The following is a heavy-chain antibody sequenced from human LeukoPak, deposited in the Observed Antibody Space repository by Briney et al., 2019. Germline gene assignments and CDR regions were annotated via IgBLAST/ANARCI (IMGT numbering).Heavy chain of an antibody. Sequence: SETLSLTCTVSGGSISSYYWSWIRQPPGKGLEWIGYIYYSGSTNYNPSPKSRVTISVDTSKNQFSLKLSSVTAADTAVYYCAREVEWLDYWGQGTLVTVSS. V-gene: IGHV4-59*01. D-gene: IGHD3-3*01. J-gene: IGHJ4*02. CDR3: AREVEWLDY. CDR1: GGSISSYY. CDR2: IYYSGST.